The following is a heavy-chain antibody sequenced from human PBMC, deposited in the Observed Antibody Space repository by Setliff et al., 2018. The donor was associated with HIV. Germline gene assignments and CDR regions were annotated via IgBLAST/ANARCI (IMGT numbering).Heavy chain of an antibody. V-gene: IGHV5-51*01. CDR2: IYPGDSDT. J-gene: IGHJ4*02. Sequence: PGESLKISCEASGYTFTNYWIGWVRQMPGKGLGWMGIIYPGDSDTRYSPSFQGQVTISADKSISTAYLQWSSLKASDTAMYYCARSAAAGFLDYWGQGTLVTVSS. D-gene: IGHD6-13*01. CDR3: ARSAAAGFLDY. CDR1: GYTFTNYW.